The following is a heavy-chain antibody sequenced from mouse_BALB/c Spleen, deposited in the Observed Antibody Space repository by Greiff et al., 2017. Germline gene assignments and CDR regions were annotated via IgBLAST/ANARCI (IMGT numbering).Heavy chain of an antibody. J-gene: IGHJ4*01. CDR2: IDPANGNT. V-gene: IGHV14-3*02. CDR1: GFNIKDTY. CDR3: ASYGYDVYAMDY. D-gene: IGHD2-2*01. Sequence: EVQLQQSGAELVKPGASVKLSCTASGFNIKDTYMHWVKQRPEQGLEWIGRIDPANGNTKYDPKFQGKATITADTSSNTAYLQLSSLTSEDTAVYYCASYGYDVYAMDYWGQGTSVTVSS.